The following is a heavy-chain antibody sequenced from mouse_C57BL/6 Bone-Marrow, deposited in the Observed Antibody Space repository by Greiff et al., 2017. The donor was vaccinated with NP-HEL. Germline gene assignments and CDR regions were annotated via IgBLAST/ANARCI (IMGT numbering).Heavy chain of an antibody. CDR2: IHPNSGST. Sequence: QVQLQQPGAELVKPGASVKLSCKASGYTFTSYWMHWVKQRPGQGLEWIGMIHPNSGSTNYNEKFKSKATLTVDKSSSTAYMQLSSLTSGDSAVYYCARVVTTPFAYWGQGTLVTVSA. J-gene: IGHJ3*01. CDR3: ARVVTTPFAY. V-gene: IGHV1-64*01. CDR1: GYTFTSYW. D-gene: IGHD2-2*01.